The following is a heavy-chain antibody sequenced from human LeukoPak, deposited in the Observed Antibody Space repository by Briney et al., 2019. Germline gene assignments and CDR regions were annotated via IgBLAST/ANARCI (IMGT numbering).Heavy chain of an antibody. CDR1: GYTFTSYG. Sequence: ASVKVSCKASGYTFTSYGISWVRQAPGQGLEWMGWISAYNGNTNSAQKVQGRVTLTTDTSTSTAYMELRSLRSGDTAVYYCARQVDTSMALPDYWGQGTLVTVSS. J-gene: IGHJ4*02. CDR3: ARQVDTSMALPDY. V-gene: IGHV1-18*01. D-gene: IGHD5-18*01. CDR2: ISAYNGNT.